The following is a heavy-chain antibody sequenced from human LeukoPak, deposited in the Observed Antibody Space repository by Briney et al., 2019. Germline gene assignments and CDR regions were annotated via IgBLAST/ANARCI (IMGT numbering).Heavy chain of an antibody. CDR3: AREGGEYSSSWSDAFEI. J-gene: IGHJ3*02. CDR1: GYTSTSYG. Sequence: TEKVFCKASGYTSTSYGISWVPHAPGQGLEWRRNNSAYNGHTHYAQKLQHRDTMTTDTPTSTAYMELRSLRADDTAVYYCAREGGEYSSSWSDAFEIWGQGTMVTVSS. V-gene: IGHV1-18*01. D-gene: IGHD6-13*01. CDR2: NSAYNGHT.